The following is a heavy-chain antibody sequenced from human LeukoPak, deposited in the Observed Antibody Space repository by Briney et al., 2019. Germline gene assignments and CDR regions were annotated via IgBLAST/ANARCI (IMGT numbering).Heavy chain of an antibody. J-gene: IGHJ4*02. CDR3: AKYVWGSYPTFEDY. D-gene: IGHD3-16*02. V-gene: IGHV4-59*01. Sequence: SETLSLTCSVSGGSISSYYWSWLRQPPGKGLEWVGYISYSGSTNYNPSLKSRVTISVDTSKNQFSLKLSSVTAADTAVYYCAKYVWGSYPTFEDYWGQGTLVTVSS. CDR1: GGSISSYY. CDR2: ISYSGST.